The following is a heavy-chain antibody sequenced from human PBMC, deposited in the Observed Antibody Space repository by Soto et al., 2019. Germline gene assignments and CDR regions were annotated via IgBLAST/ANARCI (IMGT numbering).Heavy chain of an antibody. Sequence: EVQLVESGGGLVKPGGSLRLSCAASGFTFSSYSMNWVRQAPGKGLEWVSSISSSSSYIYYADAVKGRFTISRDNAKNSLYLQMNSLRAEDTAVYYCARDLRYCNNRVCYPRFDPWGQGTLVTVSS. D-gene: IGHD2-8*01. V-gene: IGHV3-21*01. CDR2: ISSSSSYI. CDR1: GFTFSSYS. CDR3: ARDLRYCNNRVCYPRFDP. J-gene: IGHJ5*02.